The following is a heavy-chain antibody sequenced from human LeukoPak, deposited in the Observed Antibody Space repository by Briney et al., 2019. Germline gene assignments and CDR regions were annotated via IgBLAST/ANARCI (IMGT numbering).Heavy chain of an antibody. CDR3: ARDLALYDILTGYHPEGDY. CDR1: GFTFSSYG. V-gene: IGHV3-33*01. Sequence: PGRSLRLSCAASGFTFSSYGMHWVRQAPGKGLEWVAVIWYDGSNKYYADSVKGRFIISRDNSKNTLYPQMNSLRAEDTAVYYCARDLALYDILTGYHPEGDYWGQGTLVTVSS. D-gene: IGHD3-9*01. J-gene: IGHJ4*02. CDR2: IWYDGSNK.